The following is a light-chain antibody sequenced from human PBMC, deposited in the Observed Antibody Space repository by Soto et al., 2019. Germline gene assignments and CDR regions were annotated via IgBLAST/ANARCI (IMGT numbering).Light chain of an antibody. Sequence: QSVLTQPPSASGTPGQRVTISCSGSTSNIGSNTVNWYHHLPGTAPKLLIYSHNQRPSGVPDRFSGSRSGTSASLAISGLQSDDEADYYCAAWDDSLNGVVFGGGNKVTVL. CDR1: TSNIGSNT. CDR3: AAWDDSLNGVV. J-gene: IGLJ2*01. V-gene: IGLV1-44*01. CDR2: SHN.